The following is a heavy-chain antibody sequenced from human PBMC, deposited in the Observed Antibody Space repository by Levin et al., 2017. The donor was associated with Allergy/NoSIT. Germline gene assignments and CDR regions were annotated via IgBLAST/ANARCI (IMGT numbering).Heavy chain of an antibody. J-gene: IGHJ4*02. CDR3: ARAPREGYSGYDWSFHFDY. CDR2: INPNSGGT. V-gene: IGHV1-2*02. D-gene: IGHD5-12*01. Sequence: ASVKVSCKASGYTFTGYYMHWVRQAPGQGLEWMGWINPNSGGTKYAQRFQGRVTMTRDTSISTAYMELSSLRSDDTAVYYCARAPREGYSGYDWSFHFDYWGQGTLVTVSS. CDR1: GYTFTGYY.